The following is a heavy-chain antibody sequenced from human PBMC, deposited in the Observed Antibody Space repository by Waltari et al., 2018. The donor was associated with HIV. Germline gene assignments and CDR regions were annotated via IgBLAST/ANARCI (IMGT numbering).Heavy chain of an antibody. CDR3: ASSFAVAGWYYGMDV. Sequence: QVQLHDSAPGLVKPSATLSPPCTVPASFISSYHWSWIRQPAGKGLEWIGRIYTGGNTKYNPSLESRVSMSVDTSKNHFSLKLNSVTSADTAVYYCASSFAVAGWYYGMDVWGQGTTVTVSS. CDR2: IYTGGNT. V-gene: IGHV4-4*07. D-gene: IGHD6-19*01. CDR1: ASFISSYH. J-gene: IGHJ6*02.